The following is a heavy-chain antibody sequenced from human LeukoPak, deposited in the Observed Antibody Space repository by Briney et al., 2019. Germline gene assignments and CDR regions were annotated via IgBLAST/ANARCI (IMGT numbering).Heavy chain of an antibody. V-gene: IGHV3-23*01. D-gene: IGHD6-19*01. CDR1: GFTFSSCA. J-gene: IGHJ4*02. Sequence: QSGGSLRLSCVASGFTFSSCAMSWVRQAPGKGLEWVSVISGSGDSTYYADSVKGRFTISRDNSKNTLYLQMNSLSAEDAAVYYCAKQSYSSCYTALNFWGEGTLVTVSS. CDR2: ISGSGDST. CDR3: AKQSYSSCYTALNF.